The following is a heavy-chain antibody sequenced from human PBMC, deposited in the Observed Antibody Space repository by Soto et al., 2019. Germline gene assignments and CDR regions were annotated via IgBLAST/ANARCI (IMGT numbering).Heavy chain of an antibody. D-gene: IGHD2-15*01. CDR1: GFRFSTYN. CDR2: ISTTSFTI. CDR3: ARDRCYDGTCYSASDS. Sequence: LRLSCAASGFRFSTYNMDWVRQAPGKGPEWIAHISTTSFTIYYADSVKGRFTISRDNDRNSLYLEMNSLRDEDTAVYYCARDRCYDGTCYSASDSWGQGTLVTVSS. V-gene: IGHV3-48*02. J-gene: IGHJ5*01.